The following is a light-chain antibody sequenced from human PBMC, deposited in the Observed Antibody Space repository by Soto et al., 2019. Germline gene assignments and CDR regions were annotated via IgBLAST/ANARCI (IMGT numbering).Light chain of an antibody. V-gene: IGLV1-44*01. Sequence: VLTQPPSASGTPGPRVTISCSGSSSNVESNTVTWYQQLPGTAPKLVIYSNYDRPSGVPDRFSGSTSGTSASLVIRGLQSEDEADYYCAAWDDTLNGYVFGGGTKVTV. J-gene: IGLJ1*01. CDR2: SNY. CDR3: AAWDDTLNGYV. CDR1: SSNVESNT.